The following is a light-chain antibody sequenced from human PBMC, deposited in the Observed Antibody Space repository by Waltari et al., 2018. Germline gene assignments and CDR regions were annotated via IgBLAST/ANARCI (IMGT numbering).Light chain of an antibody. V-gene: IGKV3-20*01. J-gene: IGKJ3*01. Sequence: EIVLTQSPGTLSLSPGERATLSCRASQSVNSRYLAWYQQKSGQAPRLLIHVASSRATGIPDRFSGSGSGTDFTLTISRLEPEDFAVYYCQQYGSSPPTGFGPGTKLDIK. CDR3: QQYGSSPPTG. CDR1: QSVNSRY. CDR2: VAS.